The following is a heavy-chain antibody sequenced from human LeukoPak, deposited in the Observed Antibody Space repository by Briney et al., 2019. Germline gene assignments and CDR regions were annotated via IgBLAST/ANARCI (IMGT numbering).Heavy chain of an antibody. CDR2: IYPGDSDT. Sequence: GESLKISCKGSGYRSTTYWIAWVRQMPGKGLEWVGIIYPGDSDTRYSPSFQGQVTISADKSINTAYLQWSSLKASDTAMYYCARRASGDQNFDYWGQGTLVTVSS. CDR3: ARRASGDQNFDY. J-gene: IGHJ4*02. V-gene: IGHV5-51*01. CDR1: GYRSTTYW. D-gene: IGHD4-17*01.